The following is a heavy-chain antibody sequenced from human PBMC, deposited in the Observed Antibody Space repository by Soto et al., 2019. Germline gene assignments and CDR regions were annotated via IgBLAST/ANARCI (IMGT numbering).Heavy chain of an antibody. V-gene: IGHV3-23*01. CDR2: ISGSGDST. D-gene: IGHD6-19*01. CDR3: AKGAVAGPPILDFDY. CDR1: GFTFSSYA. Sequence: EVQLLESGGGLVQPGGSLRLSCAASGFTFSSYAMSWVRQAPGKGLEWVSTISGSGDSTYYADSVKGRFTISRDNSKHTMYLQMNSLRVEDTAIYYCAKGAVAGPPILDFDYWGQGTLVTVSS. J-gene: IGHJ4*02.